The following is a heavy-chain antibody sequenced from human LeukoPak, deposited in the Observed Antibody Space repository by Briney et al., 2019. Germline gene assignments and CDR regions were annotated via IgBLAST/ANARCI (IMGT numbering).Heavy chain of an antibody. V-gene: IGHV4-39*01. D-gene: IGHD6-19*01. Sequence: GSLRLSCAASGFTFSTYSMNWVRQPPGKGLEWIGSIYYIGNTNYNPSLKSRVTISVDTSKNQFSLKLSSVTAADTAVYYCARRHSSGPRDYDYWGQGTLVTVSS. CDR1: GFTFSTYSMN. J-gene: IGHJ4*02. CDR3: ARRHSSGPRDYDY. CDR2: IYYIGNT.